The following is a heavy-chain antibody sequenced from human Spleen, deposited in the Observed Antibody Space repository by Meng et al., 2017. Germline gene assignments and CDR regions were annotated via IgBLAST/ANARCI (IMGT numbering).Heavy chain of an antibody. Sequence: ASVKVSCKASGYTFTSYDISWVRQAPGQGLEWMGWINTNTGNPTYAQGFTGRFVFSLDTSVSTAYLQISSLKAEDTAVYYCARDGVQWLDDYWGQGTLVTVSS. J-gene: IGHJ4*02. V-gene: IGHV7-4-1*02. CDR2: INTNTGNP. CDR3: ARDGVQWLDDY. CDR1: GYTFTSYD. D-gene: IGHD6-19*01.